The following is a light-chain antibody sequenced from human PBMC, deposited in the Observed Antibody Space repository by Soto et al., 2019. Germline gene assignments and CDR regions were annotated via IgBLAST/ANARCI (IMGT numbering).Light chain of an antibody. V-gene: IGKV3-15*01. CDR1: QSVSSN. CDR3: QQYHDWPPYT. Sequence: EIVMTQSPATLSVSPGERATLSCRASQSVSSNLAWYQQKPGQAPRLLVYGASTRATGIPARFSGSGSGTEFTLTISSLQSADFAVYYCQQYHDWPPYTFGQGTKVDIK. J-gene: IGKJ2*01. CDR2: GAS.